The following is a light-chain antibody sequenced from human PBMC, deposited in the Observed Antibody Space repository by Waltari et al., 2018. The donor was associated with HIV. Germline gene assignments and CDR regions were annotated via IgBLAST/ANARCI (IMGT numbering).Light chain of an antibody. V-gene: IGLV2-14*03. CDR2: RVT. J-gene: IGLJ3*02. CDR1: TSDIASNTH. Sequence: QSALTQPASLSGSPGQSVTITCSGLTSDIASNTHVSWYQPHPGQVPKLVIFRVTNRASEISDRFSGSRSGDTASLIISGLQSEDEAHYYCSSYSPSGFLLFGGGTKLTVL. CDR3: SSYSPSGFLL.